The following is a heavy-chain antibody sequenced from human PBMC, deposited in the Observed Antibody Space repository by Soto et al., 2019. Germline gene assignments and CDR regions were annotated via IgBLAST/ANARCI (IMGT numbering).Heavy chain of an antibody. V-gene: IGHV1-18*01. Sequence: QVQLVQSGAEVKKPGASVRVSCKTSGYTFTNYGISWVRQAPGQGLEWMGWISVKNGETRYAQKFQGRVTMTTDTSTNTAYMELRSLRSDDTAVYYCAREWNECSTGKCYISYYYHGMDVWGQGTTVTVSS. D-gene: IGHD2-2*01. CDR2: ISVKNGET. J-gene: IGHJ6*02. CDR1: GYTFTNYG. CDR3: AREWNECSTGKCYISYYYHGMDV.